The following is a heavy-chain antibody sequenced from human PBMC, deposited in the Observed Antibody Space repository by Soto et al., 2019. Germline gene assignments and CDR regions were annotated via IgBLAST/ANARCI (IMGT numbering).Heavy chain of an antibody. V-gene: IGHV5-10-1*01. Sequence: REAMKRSCTGSEYGFTTYWVISVHQMPGKGLGWMGRIDRSYSNTNYSPSFQGHVTISADKSISTAYLQWSSLKASDTAMYYCARLQAAAGYNDLTLDHWGQGTLVTVSS. CDR3: ARLQAAAGYNDLTLDH. D-gene: IGHD6-13*01. CDR1: EYGFTTYW. J-gene: IGHJ4*02. CDR2: IDRSYSNT.